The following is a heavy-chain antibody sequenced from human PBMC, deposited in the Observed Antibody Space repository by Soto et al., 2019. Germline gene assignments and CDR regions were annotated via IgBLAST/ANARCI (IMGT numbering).Heavy chain of an antibody. CDR1: GFTFYNYA. J-gene: IGHJ5*02. Sequence: DVQLLESGGDLAQPGGSLRLSCEASGFTFYNYAMAWVRQAPGRGLEWVSGITSSGGTYYADAVKGRFTISRHNSENTLYLQMNSLGAEDTAVYYCAKGESSVSASYFDPWGQGTLVTVSS. D-gene: IGHD3-22*01. CDR3: AKGESSVSASYFDP. V-gene: IGHV3-23*01. CDR2: ITSSGGT.